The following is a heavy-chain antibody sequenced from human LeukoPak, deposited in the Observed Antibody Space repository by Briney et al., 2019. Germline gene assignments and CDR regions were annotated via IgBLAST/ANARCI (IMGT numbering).Heavy chain of an antibody. CDR3: ARGKEFGVALDY. Sequence: GGSLRLSCAASGFTFSSYSMNWVRQAPGKGLEWVSVIYNGGNTFYADSVQGRFIISRDNSKNTVSLQMNSLRDEDTAVYYCARGKEFGVALDYWGQGTLVTVSS. J-gene: IGHJ4*02. CDR2: IYNGGNT. CDR1: GFTFSSYS. V-gene: IGHV3-66*01. D-gene: IGHD3-10*01.